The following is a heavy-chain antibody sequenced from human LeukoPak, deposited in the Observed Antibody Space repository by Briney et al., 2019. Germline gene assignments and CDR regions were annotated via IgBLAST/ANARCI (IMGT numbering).Heavy chain of an antibody. J-gene: IGHJ4*02. CDR2: IKQDGSEK. CDR3: ARDSEVAATPFDY. Sequence: GGSLRLSCAASGFTFSTYWMSWVRQAPGKGLEWVANIKQDGSEKYYVDSMKGRFTISRDNAKNSLYLQMNSLRAEDTAVYYCARDSEVAATPFDYWGQGTLVTVSS. V-gene: IGHV3-7*01. D-gene: IGHD2-15*01. CDR1: GFTFSTYW.